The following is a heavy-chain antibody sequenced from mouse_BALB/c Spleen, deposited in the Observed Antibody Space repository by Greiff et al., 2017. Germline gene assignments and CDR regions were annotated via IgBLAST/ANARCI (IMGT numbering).Heavy chain of an antibody. D-gene: IGHD1-1*01. J-gene: IGHJ4*01. CDR3: TRSITTVVGYYAMDY. Sequence: QVQLQQPGAELVKPGASVKLSCKASGYTFTSYYMYWVKQRPGQGLEWIGGINPSNGGTNFDEKFKSKATLTVDKSSSTAYMQLSSLTSEDSAVYYCTRSITTVVGYYAMDYWGQGTSVTVSS. CDR1: GYTFTSYY. CDR2: INPSNGGT. V-gene: IGHV1S81*02.